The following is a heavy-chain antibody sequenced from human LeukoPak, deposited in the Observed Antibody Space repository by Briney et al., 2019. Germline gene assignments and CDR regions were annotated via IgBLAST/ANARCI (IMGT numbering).Heavy chain of an antibody. Sequence: APVKVSCKASGYTFTSYYTHWVRQAPGQGLEWMGIINPSGGSTSYAQKFQGRVTMTRDTSTSTVYMELSSLRSEDTAVYYCARDYRPAAAIEVGYYYYYGMDVWGQGTTVTVSS. D-gene: IGHD2-2*01. CDR1: GYTFTSYY. V-gene: IGHV1-46*01. CDR2: INPSGGST. J-gene: IGHJ6*02. CDR3: ARDYRPAAAIEVGYYYYYGMDV.